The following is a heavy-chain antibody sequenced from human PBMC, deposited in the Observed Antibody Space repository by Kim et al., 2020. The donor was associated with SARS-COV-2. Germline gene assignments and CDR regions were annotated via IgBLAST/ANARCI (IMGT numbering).Heavy chain of an antibody. Sequence: GGSLRLSCAASGFTFSSYAMHWVRQAPGKGLEWVAVISYDGSNKYYADSVKGRFTISRDNSKNTLYLQMNSLRAEDTAVYYCARVVDVGTRYYVFDPWGQGTLVTVSS. CDR2: ISYDGSNK. J-gene: IGHJ5*02. V-gene: IGHV3-30-3*01. CDR3: ARVVDVGTRYYVFDP. D-gene: IGHD1-26*01. CDR1: GFTFSSYA.